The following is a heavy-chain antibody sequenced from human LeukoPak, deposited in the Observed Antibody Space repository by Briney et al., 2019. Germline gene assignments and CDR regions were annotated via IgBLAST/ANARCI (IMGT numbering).Heavy chain of an antibody. CDR3: ARDRRLWNMDV. V-gene: IGHV3-23*01. CDR1: GFTFSSYG. D-gene: IGHD4/OR15-4a*01. CDR2: ISGSGGST. J-gene: IGHJ6*03. Sequence: PGGTLRLSCAASGFTFSSYGMSWVRQAPGKGLEWVSAISGSGGSTYYADSVKGRFTISRDNAKNTLYLQMNSLRAEDTAVYYCARDRRLWNMDVWGTGTTVTISS.